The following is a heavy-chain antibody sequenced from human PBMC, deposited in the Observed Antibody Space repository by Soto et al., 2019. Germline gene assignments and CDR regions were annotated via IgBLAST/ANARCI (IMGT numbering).Heavy chain of an antibody. J-gene: IGHJ4*02. D-gene: IGHD3-22*01. Sequence: GGSLRLSCAASGFTFSSYGMHWVRQAPGKGLEWVAVIWYDGSNKYYADSVKGRFTISRDNSKNTLYLQMNSLRAEDTAVYYCAREQDSSGYSRSVDYWGQGTLVTVSS. CDR1: GFTFSSYG. CDR2: IWYDGSNK. CDR3: AREQDSSGYSRSVDY. V-gene: IGHV3-33*01.